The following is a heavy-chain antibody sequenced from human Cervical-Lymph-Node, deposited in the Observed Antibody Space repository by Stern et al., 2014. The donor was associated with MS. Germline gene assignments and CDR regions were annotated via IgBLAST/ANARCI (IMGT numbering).Heavy chain of an antibody. CDR2: INLSDGAT. Sequence: QVQLVQSGAEVKKPGASVTVSCRTSGYTFIDYYIHWVRQAPGQGLEWMGIINLSDGATTYAQKFQGRVTMTRDTSTNTAYMQLGSLTSEDTAVFFCAREGADNDAFDVLGQGTMVTVSS. D-gene: IGHD1-26*01. CDR1: GYTFIDYY. CDR3: AREGADNDAFDV. V-gene: IGHV1-46*03. J-gene: IGHJ3*01.